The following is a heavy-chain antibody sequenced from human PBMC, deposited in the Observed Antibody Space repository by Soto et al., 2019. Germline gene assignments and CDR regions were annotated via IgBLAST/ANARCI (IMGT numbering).Heavy chain of an antibody. V-gene: IGHV3-43*01. CDR3: AKDLEAAAGLYYYYYGMDV. CDR2: ISWDGGST. CDR1: GFTFVDYT. D-gene: IGHD6-13*01. J-gene: IGHJ6*02. Sequence: GGSLRLSCAASGFTFVDYTMHWVRQAPGKGLEWVSLISWDGGSTYYADSVKGRFTISRDNSKNSLYLQMNSLRTEDTALYYWAKDLEAAAGLYYYYYGMDVWSQGTRVTVSS.